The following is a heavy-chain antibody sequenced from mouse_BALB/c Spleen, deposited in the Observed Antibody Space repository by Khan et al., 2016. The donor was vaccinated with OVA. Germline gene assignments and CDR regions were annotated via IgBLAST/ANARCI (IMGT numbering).Heavy chain of an antibody. Sequence: VQLKESGPGLVKPSQSLSLTCTVTGYSITSDYAWNWIRQFPGNKLEWMGYISYSGSTNYNPALKSRISITRDTSKKQFFLQLNSVTTEDTATYYCARDGSRYNYAMDYWGQGTSVTGSS. CDR2: ISYSGST. D-gene: IGHD2-3*01. CDR1: GYSITSDYA. CDR3: ARDGSRYNYAMDY. V-gene: IGHV3-2*02. J-gene: IGHJ4*01.